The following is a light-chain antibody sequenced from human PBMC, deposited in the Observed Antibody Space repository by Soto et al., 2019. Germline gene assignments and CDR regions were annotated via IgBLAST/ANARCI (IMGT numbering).Light chain of an antibody. V-gene: IGLV4-69*01. CDR3: QAWGGGIHVV. J-gene: IGLJ2*01. CDR1: SGHSSYA. Sequence: QSVLTQSPSASASLGASVKLTCTLSSGHSSYAIAWHQQQPEKGPRYLMKLNSDGSHSKGDGIPDRFSGSSSGAERYLTIPRLQSEDEADCSCQAWGGGIHVVFGGGTKLTVL. CDR2: LNSDGSH.